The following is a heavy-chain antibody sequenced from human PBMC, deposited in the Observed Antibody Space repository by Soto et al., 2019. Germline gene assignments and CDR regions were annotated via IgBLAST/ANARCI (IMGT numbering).Heavy chain of an antibody. D-gene: IGHD3-9*01. J-gene: IGHJ6*02. Sequence: PVGSLRLSCAASTTTFSSSGWHWVRQAPGRGLEWVAFHSNDGITKTYGDSVKGRFTISRDNSEKMVFLQMNSLRSDDTAIYYCAKDGPHFDVDVCGQRTTVTVSS. CDR1: TTTFSSSG. CDR3: AKDGPHFDVDV. V-gene: IGHV3-30*02. CDR2: HSNDGITK.